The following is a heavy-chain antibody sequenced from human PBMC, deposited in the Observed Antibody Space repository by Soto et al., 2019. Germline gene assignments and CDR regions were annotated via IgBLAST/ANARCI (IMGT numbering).Heavy chain of an antibody. Sequence: SGPTLVNPTQTLTLTCTFSGFSLSTSGVGVGWIRQPPGKALEWLALIYWDDDKRYSPSLKSRLTITKDTSKNQVVLTMTNMDPVDTATYYCAHSKGYFTKSVWGYLSPSDYRDQATLVTVSS. J-gene: IGHJ4*02. D-gene: IGHD2-8*01. V-gene: IGHV2-5*02. CDR1: GFSLSTSGVG. CDR3: AHSKGYFTKSVWGYLSPSDY. CDR2: IYWDDDK.